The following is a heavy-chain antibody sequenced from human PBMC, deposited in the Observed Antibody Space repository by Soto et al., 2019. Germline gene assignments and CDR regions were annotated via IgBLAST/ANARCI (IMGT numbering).Heavy chain of an antibody. J-gene: IGHJ4*02. CDR3: ARGSGSFFPYFNY. D-gene: IGHD1-26*01. CDR2: INADNGNT. Sequence: WVCHSPGQRLEWMGWINADNGNTKYSQKFQGRVTITRDVSANTASLELISLRSEDTAVYYCARGSGSFFPYFNYWSQGTLVTVSS. V-gene: IGHV1-3*01.